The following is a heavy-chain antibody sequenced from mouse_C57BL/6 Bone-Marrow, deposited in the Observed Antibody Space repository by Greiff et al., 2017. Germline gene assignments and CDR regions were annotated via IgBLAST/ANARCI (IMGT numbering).Heavy chain of an antibody. Sequence: VQLKESGPGLVKPSQSLSLTCSVTGYSITSGYYWNWIRQFPGNKLEWMGYISYDGSNNYNPSLKNRISITRDTSKNQFFLTLNSVTTEDTATYYCARGSYWGQGTTLTVSS. J-gene: IGHJ2*01. V-gene: IGHV3-6*01. CDR2: ISYDGSN. CDR3: ARGSY. CDR1: GYSITSGYY.